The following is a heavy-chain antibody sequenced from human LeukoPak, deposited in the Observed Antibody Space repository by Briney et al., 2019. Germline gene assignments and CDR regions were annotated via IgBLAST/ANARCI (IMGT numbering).Heavy chain of an antibody. D-gene: IGHD3-3*01. CDR2: ISGSGGST. CDR3: AKEDGYYDFWSGSHYGMDV. Sequence: PGGSLRLYCAASGFTFSSYAMSWVRQAPGKGLEWVSAISGSGGSTYYADSVKGRFTISRDNSKNTLYLQMNSLRAEDTAVYYCAKEDGYYDFWSGSHYGMDVWGQGTTVTVSS. J-gene: IGHJ6*02. CDR1: GFTFSSYA. V-gene: IGHV3-23*01.